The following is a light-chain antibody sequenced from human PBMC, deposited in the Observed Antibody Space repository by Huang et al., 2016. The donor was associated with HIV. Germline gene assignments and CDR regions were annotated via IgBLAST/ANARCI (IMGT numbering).Light chain of an antibody. J-gene: IGKJ2*03. CDR2: GAS. Sequence: EIVMTQSPATLSVSPGERATLSCRASQNIRNNLAWYQQRPGHAPRLLIYGASTRPTGIPARFSGSGSGTEFTLTINSLQSEDFAIYYCQHHNNWPPYSFGRGTRLEIK. V-gene: IGKV3-15*01. CDR3: QHHNNWPPYS. CDR1: QNIRNN.